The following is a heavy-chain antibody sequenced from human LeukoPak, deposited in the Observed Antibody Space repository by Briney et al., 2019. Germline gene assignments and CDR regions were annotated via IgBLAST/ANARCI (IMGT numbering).Heavy chain of an antibody. J-gene: IGHJ4*02. CDR2: INSGGSST. V-gene: IGHV3-74*01. CDR1: GFTLSNYW. D-gene: IGHD1-14*01. CDR3: ARRPEGHGAFDY. Sequence: PGGSLRLSCAASGFTLSNYWIHWVRQAPGKGLVWVSRINSGGSSTNYADSVKGRFTISRDNAKNTVYLQMNSLRAEDTAVYYCARRPEGHGAFDYWGQGTLVTVSS.